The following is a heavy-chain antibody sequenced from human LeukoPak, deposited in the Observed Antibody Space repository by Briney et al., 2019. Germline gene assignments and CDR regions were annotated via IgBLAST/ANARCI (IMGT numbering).Heavy chain of an antibody. CDR1: GYTLTELS. J-gene: IGHJ4*02. CDR3: ATFPSSSSWYVGQFDY. CDR2: FDPEDGET. Sequence: ASVTVSCKVSGYTLTELSMHWVRQAPGKGLEWMGGFDPEDGETIYAQKFQGRVTMTEDTSTDTAYMELSSLRSEDTAVYYCATFPSSSSWYVGQFDYWGQGSLVTVSS. D-gene: IGHD6-13*01. V-gene: IGHV1-24*01.